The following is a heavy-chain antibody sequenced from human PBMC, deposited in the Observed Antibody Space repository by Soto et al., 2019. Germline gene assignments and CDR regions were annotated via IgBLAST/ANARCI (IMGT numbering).Heavy chain of an antibody. CDR3: ARGSLRARNSESGAFDI. CDR2: INHSGST. Sequence: SETLSLTCAAYGGSFSGYYWCWIRQPPGKGLEWIGEINHSGSTNYNPSLKSRVTISVDTSKNQFSLKLSSVTAADTAVYYCARGSLRARNSESGAFDIWGQGTMVTVSS. D-gene: IGHD1-26*01. J-gene: IGHJ3*02. V-gene: IGHV4-34*01. CDR1: GGSFSGYY.